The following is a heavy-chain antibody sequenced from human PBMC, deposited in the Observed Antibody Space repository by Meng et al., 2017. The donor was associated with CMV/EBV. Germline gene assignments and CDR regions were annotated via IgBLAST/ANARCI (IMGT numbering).Heavy chain of an antibody. Sequence: GASLKISCAASGFTFSSYSMNWVRPAPGRGLEWVSSISSSSSYIYYAESVKGRFTISRDNAKNSLYLQMNSLRAEDTAVYYCARRYLRDIVVVSHFYYGVDVWGQGTTVTVSS. D-gene: IGHD2-2*01. CDR3: ARRYLRDIVVVSHFYYGVDV. V-gene: IGHV3-21*01. CDR2: ISSSSSYI. J-gene: IGHJ6*02. CDR1: GFTFSSYS.